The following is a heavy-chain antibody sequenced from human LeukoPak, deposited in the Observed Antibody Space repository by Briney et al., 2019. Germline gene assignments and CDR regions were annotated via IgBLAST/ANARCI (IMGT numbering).Heavy chain of an antibody. CDR2: ISGSGGST. V-gene: IGHV3-23*01. D-gene: IGHD3-10*01. CDR1: GFTFSSYA. Sequence: PGGSLRLSCAASGFTFSSYAMSWVRQAPGKGLEWVSAISGSGGSTYYADSVKGRFTISRDNSKNTLYLQVNSLRAEDTAVYYCAKAPRITMVRGVTHWFDPWGQGTLVTVSS. J-gene: IGHJ5*02. CDR3: AKAPRITMVRGVTHWFDP.